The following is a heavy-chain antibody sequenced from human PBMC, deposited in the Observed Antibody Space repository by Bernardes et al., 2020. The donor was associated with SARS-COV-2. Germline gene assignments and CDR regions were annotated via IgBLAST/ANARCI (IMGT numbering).Heavy chain of an antibody. CDR2: ISGSGGST. CDR3: AKDGRYLWFGELLLPHNYGMDV. V-gene: IGHV3-23*01. CDR1: GFTFSSYA. Sequence: GGSLRLSCAASGFTFSSYAMSWVRQAPGKGLEWVSAISGSGGSTYYADSVKGRFTISRDNSKNTLYLQMNSLRAEDTAVYYCAKDGRYLWFGELLLPHNYGMDVWGQGTTVTVSS. J-gene: IGHJ6*02. D-gene: IGHD3-10*01.